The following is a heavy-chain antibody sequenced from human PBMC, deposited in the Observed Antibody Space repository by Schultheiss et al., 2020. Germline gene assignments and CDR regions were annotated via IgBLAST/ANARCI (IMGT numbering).Heavy chain of an antibody. J-gene: IGHJ6*02. D-gene: IGHD2-2*01. CDR1: GFTFSSFG. V-gene: IGHV3-30*03. Sequence: GESLKISCAASGFTFSSFGMHWVRQAPGKGLEWVAVILYDGSNKYYADSVKGRFTISRDNSKNTLYLQMNSLRAEDTAVYYCARDPPGGYCSSTSCPIYYYYGMDVWGQGTTVTVSS. CDR2: ILYDGSNK. CDR3: ARDPPGGYCSSTSCPIYYYYGMDV.